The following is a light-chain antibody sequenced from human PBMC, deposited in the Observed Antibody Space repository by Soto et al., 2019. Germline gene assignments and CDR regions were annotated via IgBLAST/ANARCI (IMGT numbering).Light chain of an antibody. CDR1: QSISSY. CDR3: QQSCSFPRT. Sequence: MTKSPFSLSLYIGDRVTITCRASQSISSYLNWYQQKPGKAPKLLIYAASSLQSGVPSRFSGSGSGTDFTLTISSLQPEDFAKYYGQQSCSFPRTFVKETKVE. V-gene: IGKV1-39*01. J-gene: IGKJ1*01. CDR2: AAS.